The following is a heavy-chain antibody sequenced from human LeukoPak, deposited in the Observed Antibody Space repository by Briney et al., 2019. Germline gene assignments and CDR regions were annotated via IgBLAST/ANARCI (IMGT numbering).Heavy chain of an antibody. V-gene: IGHV4-59*01. J-gene: IGHJ4*02. CDR1: GGSISSYY. CDR2: IYYSGST. Sequence: SETLSLTCTVSGGSISSYYWSWIRQPPGKGLEWIGYIYYSGSTNYNPSLKSRVTISVDTSKNQFSLKLSSVTAADTAVYYCASRGPVSGDFGYWGQGTLVTVSS. CDR3: ASRGPVSGDFGY.